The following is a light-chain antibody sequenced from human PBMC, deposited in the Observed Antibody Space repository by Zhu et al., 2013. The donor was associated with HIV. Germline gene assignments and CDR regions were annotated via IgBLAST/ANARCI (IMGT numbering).Light chain of an antibody. V-gene: IGLV1-47*02. Sequence: QSVLTQPPSASGTPGQRVTISCSGSNSNIGSNSVNWYQQVPGTAPKLLVYTNNQRPSGVPDRFSGSKSGTSASLAISGLRSEDEADYYCSSYTSSSTYIFGTGSQGHRP. CDR2: TNN. CDR3: SSYTSSSTYI. CDR1: NSNIGSNS. J-gene: IGLJ1*01.